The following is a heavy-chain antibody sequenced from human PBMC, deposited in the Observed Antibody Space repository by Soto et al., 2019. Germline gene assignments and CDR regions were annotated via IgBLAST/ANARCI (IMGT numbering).Heavy chain of an antibody. CDR2: FSVGGSGT. V-gene: IGHV3-23*01. Sequence: EVQLLESGGGLVQPGGSLRLSCTASGFSFSNYALNWVRQAPGKGLEWVSAFSVGGSGTYYADSVKGRFTISRDNSKNPLYLQMSSLRAEALAVYFCALSIVWDGTTAALAYWGLGTLVTVSS. CDR3: ALSIVWDGTTAALAY. D-gene: IGHD2-21*01. CDR1: GFSFSNYA. J-gene: IGHJ4*02.